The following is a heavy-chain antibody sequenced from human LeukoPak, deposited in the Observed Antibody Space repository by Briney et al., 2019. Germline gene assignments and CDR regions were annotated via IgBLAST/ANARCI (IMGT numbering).Heavy chain of an antibody. Sequence: PSETLSLTCAVYGGSSSVYNWRWIRQPPGKGLERIGEMHHSGNINYNPSLKSRVTMSVDMSRNHFSLKVTSVTAADTAVYYCARHRTAGTRVGYYYYYMDVWGKGTTVTISS. J-gene: IGHJ6*03. CDR3: ARHRTAGTRVGYYYYYMDV. D-gene: IGHD6-13*01. V-gene: IGHV4-34*01. CDR2: MHHSGNI. CDR1: GGSSSVYN.